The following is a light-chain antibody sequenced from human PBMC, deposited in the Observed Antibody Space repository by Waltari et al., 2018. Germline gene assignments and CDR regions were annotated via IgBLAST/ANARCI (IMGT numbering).Light chain of an antibody. CDR2: KAY. V-gene: IGKV1-5*03. J-gene: IGKJ3*01. CDR3: QQYNSYSVT. Sequence: DIQMTQSPSTLSASVGDRVTITCRASQSISSWVAWYQQKPGKAPKLLIYKAYSLESGVPSRFSGSGSGTEFTLTISSLQPDDFATYYCQQYNSYSVTFGPGTKVDIK. CDR1: QSISSW.